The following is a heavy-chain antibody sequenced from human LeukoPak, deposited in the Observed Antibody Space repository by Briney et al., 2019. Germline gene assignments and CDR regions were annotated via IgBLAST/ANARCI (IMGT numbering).Heavy chain of an antibody. CDR1: GFTFSNYA. D-gene: IGHD5-18*01. J-gene: IGHJ4*02. CDR2: IPYDGSNK. V-gene: IGHV3-30*04. Sequence: GGSLRLSCAASGFTFSNYAMHWVRQAPGKGLEWVAFIPYDGSNKYYADSVKGRFTISRDNSKNTLYLQMNSLRAEDTAVYYCAKAPANYVDTAMGTFDYWGQGTLVTVSS. CDR3: AKAPANYVDTAMGTFDY.